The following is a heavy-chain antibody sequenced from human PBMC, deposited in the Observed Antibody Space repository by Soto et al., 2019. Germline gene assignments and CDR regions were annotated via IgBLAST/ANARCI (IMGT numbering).Heavy chain of an antibody. Sequence: GGSLRLSCAASGFTFSSYAMSWVRQAPGKGLEWVSAISGSGGSTYYADSVKGRFTISRDNSKNTLYLQMNSLRAEDTAVYYCANDAGTYYYDSSGYSDYWGQGTLVTVSS. CDR1: GFTFSSYA. J-gene: IGHJ4*02. D-gene: IGHD3-22*01. V-gene: IGHV3-23*01. CDR3: ANDAGTYYYDSSGYSDY. CDR2: ISGSGGST.